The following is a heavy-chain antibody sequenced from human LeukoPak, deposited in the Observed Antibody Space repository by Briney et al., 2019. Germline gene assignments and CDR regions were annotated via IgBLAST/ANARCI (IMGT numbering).Heavy chain of an antibody. CDR3: ARGGYSNWFDP. CDR2: IYYTGST. J-gene: IGHJ5*02. V-gene: IGHV4-59*12. D-gene: IGHD6-13*01. Sequence: SETLSLTCTVSNGSIGTYYWSWIRQPPGKGLEWIGYIYYTGSTKYNPSLKSRVTISVDTSKNQFSLKLSSVTAADTAVYYCARGGYSNWFDPWGQGTLVTVSS. CDR1: NGSIGTYY.